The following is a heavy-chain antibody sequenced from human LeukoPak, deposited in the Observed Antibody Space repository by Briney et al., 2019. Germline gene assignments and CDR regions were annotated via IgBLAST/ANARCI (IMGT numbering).Heavy chain of an antibody. V-gene: IGHV3-23*01. CDR3: AKDSTPRIDIVATIPSYYYYYGMDV. CDR2: ISGSGGST. J-gene: IGHJ6*02. CDR1: GFTFSSYA. D-gene: IGHD5-12*01. Sequence: PGGSLRPSCAASGFTFSSYAMSWVRQAPGKGLEWVSAISGSGGSTYYADSVKDRLTISRDNSKNTLYLQMNSLRAEDTAVYYCAKDSTPRIDIVATIPSYYYYYGMDVWGQGTTVTVSS.